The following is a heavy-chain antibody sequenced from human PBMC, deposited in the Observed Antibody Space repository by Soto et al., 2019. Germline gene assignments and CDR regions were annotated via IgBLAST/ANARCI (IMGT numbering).Heavy chain of an antibody. CDR3: VKALRYFDWLPDFDY. Sequence: LRLSCSASGFTFSSYAMHWVRQAPGKGLEYVSAISSNGGSTYYADSVKGRFTISRDNSKNTLYLQMSSLRAEDTAVYYCVKALRYFDWLPDFDYWGQGTLVTVSS. D-gene: IGHD3-9*01. J-gene: IGHJ4*02. CDR2: ISSNGGST. V-gene: IGHV3-64D*06. CDR1: GFTFSSYA.